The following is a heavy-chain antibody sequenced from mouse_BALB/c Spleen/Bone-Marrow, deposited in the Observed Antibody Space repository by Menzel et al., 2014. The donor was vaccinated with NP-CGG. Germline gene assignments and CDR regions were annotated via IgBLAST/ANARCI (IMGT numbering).Heavy chain of an antibody. V-gene: IGHV2-9*02. Sequence: VQLQQSGPGLVAPSQSLSITCTVSGFSLTNYGVYWVRQPPGKGLEWLGVIWAGGSTNYNSALMSRLNISKDNSKSQVFLKMNSLQTDDTAMYYCARPTPRYYAMDYWGQGTSVTVSS. J-gene: IGHJ4*01. CDR1: GFSLTNYG. CDR2: IWAGGST. D-gene: IGHD6-1*01. CDR3: ARPTPRYYAMDY.